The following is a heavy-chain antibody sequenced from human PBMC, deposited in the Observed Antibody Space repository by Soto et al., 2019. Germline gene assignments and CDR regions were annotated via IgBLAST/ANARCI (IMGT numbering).Heavy chain of an antibody. Sequence: QVQLVESGGGVVQPGRSLRLSCAASGFTFSNYGMHWVRQAPGKGLEWVAVIWYDGSNKYYADSVKGRFTISRDNSKNTLYLQMNSLRAEDTAVYYCAKDHIVGYCSGGSCSDYWGQGTLVTVSS. CDR1: GFTFSNYG. CDR2: IWYDGSNK. CDR3: AKDHIVGYCSGGSCSDY. V-gene: IGHV3-33*06. D-gene: IGHD2-15*01. J-gene: IGHJ4*02.